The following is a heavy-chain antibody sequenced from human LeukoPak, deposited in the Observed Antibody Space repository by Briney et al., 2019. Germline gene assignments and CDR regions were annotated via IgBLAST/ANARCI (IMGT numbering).Heavy chain of an antibody. Sequence: ASVTVSCKASGYTFTSYGISWVRQAPGQGLEWMGWISAYNGNTNYAQKLQGRATMTTDTSTSTAYMELRSLRSDDTAVYYCALLGYDILTGYLPLDYWGQGTLVTVSS. J-gene: IGHJ4*02. D-gene: IGHD3-9*01. CDR1: GYTFTSYG. CDR2: ISAYNGNT. CDR3: ALLGYDILTGYLPLDY. V-gene: IGHV1-18*01.